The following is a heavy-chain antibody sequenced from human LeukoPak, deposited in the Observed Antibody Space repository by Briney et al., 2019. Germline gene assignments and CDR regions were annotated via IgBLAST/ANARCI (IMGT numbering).Heavy chain of an antibody. V-gene: IGHV3-15*01. CDR3: TTLGVVVPAATFDY. D-gene: IGHD2-2*01. J-gene: IGHJ4*02. CDR1: GFTFSSYW. Sequence: GGSLRLSCAASGFTFSSYWMSWVRQAPGKGLEWVGRIKSKTDGGTTDYAAPVKGRFTISRDDSKNTLYLQMNSLKTEDTAVYYCTTLGVVVPAATFDYWGQGTLVTVSS. CDR2: IKSKTDGGTT.